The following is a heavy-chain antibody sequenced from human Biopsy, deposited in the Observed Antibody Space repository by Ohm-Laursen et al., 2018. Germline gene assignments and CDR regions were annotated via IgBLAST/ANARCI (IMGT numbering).Heavy chain of an antibody. CDR1: GGSIGGSGDY. Sequence: GTLSLTCTVSGGSIGGSGDYWSWIRQPPGKGLEWIGYISDTGTTNCNPSLRGRVAMSVDTSKNQFSLQLTSVTAADTAMFFCARLFRLDDYWNDDPPDGFDVWGQGTMVTVSS. D-gene: IGHD3-3*01. CDR3: ARLFRLDDYWNDDPPDGFDV. V-gene: IGHV4-61*08. J-gene: IGHJ3*01. CDR2: ISDTGTT.